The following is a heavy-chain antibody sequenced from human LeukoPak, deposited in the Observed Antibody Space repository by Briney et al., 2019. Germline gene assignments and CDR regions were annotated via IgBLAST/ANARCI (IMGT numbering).Heavy chain of an antibody. J-gene: IGHJ5*02. V-gene: IGHV4-59*01. Sequence: SETLSLTCSVSGGSISGYYWSWLRQPPGKALEWIGYMYDSGSPRYNPSLKSRVTISLDTSKKQFSLKLSSVTAADTAVYYCARARSGWEGGCFDHWGQGNLVTASS. CDR1: GGSISGYY. D-gene: IGHD6-19*01. CDR3: ARARSGWEGGCFDH. CDR2: MYDSGSP.